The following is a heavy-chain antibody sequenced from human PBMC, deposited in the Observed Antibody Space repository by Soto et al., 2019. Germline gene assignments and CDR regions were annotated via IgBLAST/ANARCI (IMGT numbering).Heavy chain of an antibody. V-gene: IGHV4-59*08. J-gene: IGHJ4*02. CDR3: ARPGYSSWHYFHY. D-gene: IGHD6-6*01. Sequence: PSETLSLTCTVSGGSISSYYWSWIRQPPGKGLEWIGYINYSGSTNYNPSLKSRVTISVDTSKNQFSLKLSSVTAADTAVYFCARPGYSSWHYFHYWGQGTLVTVSS. CDR2: INYSGST. CDR1: GGSISSYY.